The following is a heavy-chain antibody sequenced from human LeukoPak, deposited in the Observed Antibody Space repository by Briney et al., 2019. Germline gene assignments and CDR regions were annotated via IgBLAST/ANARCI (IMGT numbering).Heavy chain of an antibody. CDR3: ARDTRPYDYVWGSYRFGWFDP. Sequence: ASVKVSCKASGYTFTSYGISWVRQAPGQGLEWMGWISAYNGNTNYAQKLQGRVTMTTDTSTSTAYMELRSLRSDDTAVYYCARDTRPYDYVWGSYRFGWFDPWGQGTLVTVSS. D-gene: IGHD3-16*02. V-gene: IGHV1-18*01. CDR2: ISAYNGNT. J-gene: IGHJ5*02. CDR1: GYTFTSYG.